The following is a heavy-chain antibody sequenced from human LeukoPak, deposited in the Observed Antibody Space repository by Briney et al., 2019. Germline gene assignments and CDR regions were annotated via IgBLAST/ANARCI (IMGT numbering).Heavy chain of an antibody. Sequence: SETLSLTCTVSGGSISSISYYWGWIRHPPGKGLEWTGSIYYSGSTYYNPSLKSRVTISVDTSKNQFSLKLRSVTAADTAVYYCARRPLCGYYVNWGQGTLVTVSS. J-gene: IGHJ4*02. CDR2: IYYSGST. CDR3: ARRPLCGYYVN. V-gene: IGHV4-39*01. CDR1: GGSISSISYY. D-gene: IGHD3-22*01.